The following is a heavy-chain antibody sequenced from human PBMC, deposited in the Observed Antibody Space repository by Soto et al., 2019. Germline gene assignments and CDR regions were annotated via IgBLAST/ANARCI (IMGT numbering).Heavy chain of an antibody. V-gene: IGHV3-53*01. J-gene: IGHJ3*02. D-gene: IGHD1-26*01. Sequence: LRLSCAASGFTVGSNYMSWVRQAPGKGLEWVSVIYSGGSTYYADSVKGRFTISRDNSKNTLYLQMNSLRAEDTAVYYCASTRGSYEESPGYAFDIWGQGTMVTVSS. CDR1: GFTVGSNY. CDR2: IYSGGST. CDR3: ASTRGSYEESPGYAFDI.